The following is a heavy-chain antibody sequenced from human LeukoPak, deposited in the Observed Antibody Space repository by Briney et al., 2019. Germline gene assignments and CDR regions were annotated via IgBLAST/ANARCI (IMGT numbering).Heavy chain of an antibody. CDR2: ISSNGGST. V-gene: IGHV3-64*01. J-gene: IGHJ4*02. CDR1: GFTFSSYA. CDR3: ARDLIY. Sequence: PGGSLRLSCAASGFTFSSYAMHWVRQAPGKGLEYVSAISSNGGSTYYANSVKGRFTISRDNSKNTLYLQMGSLRAEDMAVYYCARDLIYWGQGTLVTVSS.